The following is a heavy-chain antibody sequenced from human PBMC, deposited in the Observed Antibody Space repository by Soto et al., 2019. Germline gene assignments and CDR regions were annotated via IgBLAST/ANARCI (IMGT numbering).Heavy chain of an antibody. CDR2: IYWDDDK. CDR3: AHRAGLQGNWNGGYFDF. J-gene: IGHJ4*02. Sequence: QITLKESGPTRVKPTQTLTLTCTFSGFSLSTSGVGVGWIRQPPGKALERLALIYWDDDKRYSPSLKSRLTITQDTSTHQVVLTMTNMDPVDTATYYCAHRAGLQGNWNGGYFDFWGQGALVTVSS. V-gene: IGHV2-5*02. D-gene: IGHD1-1*01. CDR1: GFSLSTSGVG.